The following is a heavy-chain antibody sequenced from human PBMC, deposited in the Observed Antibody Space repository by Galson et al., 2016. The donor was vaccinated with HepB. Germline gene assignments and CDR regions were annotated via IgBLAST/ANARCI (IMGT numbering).Heavy chain of an antibody. J-gene: IGHJ4*02. V-gene: IGHV3-30*04. Sequence: SLRLSCAASGFTFSGHAMHWVRQAPAKGLEWVAVISYDGSYERYPDAVKGRFTISRANSKDTLYLQMNNLRTEDTAVYYCARDPSFYCAGRGCSITFDSWGQGTLVTVSS. CDR2: ISYDGSYE. CDR3: ARDPSFYCAGRGCSITFDS. D-gene: IGHD2-21*01. CDR1: GFTFSGHA.